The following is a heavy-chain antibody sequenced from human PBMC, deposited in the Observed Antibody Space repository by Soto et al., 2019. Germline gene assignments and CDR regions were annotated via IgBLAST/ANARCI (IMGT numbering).Heavy chain of an antibody. Sequence: GASVKVSCKVSGGTFSSYAISWVRQAPGQGLEWMGGIIPIFGTANYAQKFQGRVTITADESTSTAYMELSSLRSEDTAVYYCARSSDAVGATRWYFDYWGQGTLVTVSS. D-gene: IGHD1-26*01. CDR1: GGTFSSYA. CDR3: ARSSDAVGATRWYFDY. J-gene: IGHJ4*02. CDR2: IIPIFGTA. V-gene: IGHV1-69*13.